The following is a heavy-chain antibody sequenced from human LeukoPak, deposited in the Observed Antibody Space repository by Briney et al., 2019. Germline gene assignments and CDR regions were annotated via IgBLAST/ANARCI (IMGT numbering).Heavy chain of an antibody. CDR2: INPSGGST. CDR1: GYTFTGYY. J-gene: IGHJ4*02. Sequence: ALVKVSCKAPGYTFTGYYMHWVRQAPGQGLEWMGIINPSGGSTSYAQKFQGRVTMTRDMSTSTVYMELSSLRSEDTAVYYCARVVQYGDRTDYWGQGTLVTVSS. V-gene: IGHV1-46*01. D-gene: IGHD4-17*01. CDR3: ARVVQYGDRTDY.